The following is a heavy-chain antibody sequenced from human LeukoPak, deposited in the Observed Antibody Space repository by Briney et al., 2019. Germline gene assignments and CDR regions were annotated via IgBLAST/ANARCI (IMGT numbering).Heavy chain of an antibody. CDR2: ISSSSTI. D-gene: IGHD1-26*01. Sequence: GGSLRLSCAASGFTFSSYSMNWVRQAPGKGLEWVSYISSSSTIYYADSVKGRFTISRDNAKNSLYLQMNSLRAEDTAVYYCARDQHSGSYYYYYYGMDVWGQGTTVTVSS. V-gene: IGHV3-48*04. J-gene: IGHJ6*02. CDR1: GFTFSSYS. CDR3: ARDQHSGSYYYYYYGMDV.